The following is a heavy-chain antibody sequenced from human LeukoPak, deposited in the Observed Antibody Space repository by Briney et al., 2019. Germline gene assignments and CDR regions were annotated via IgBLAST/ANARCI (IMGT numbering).Heavy chain of an antibody. J-gene: IGHJ4*02. CDR1: GFTFSTYS. CDR3: ARDEVGGEMATIGDY. Sequence: KPGGSLRLSCAASGFTFSTYSMNWVRQAPGKGLEWVSSISGSSSYKFYADSVKGRFTISRDNAKKSLFLQMNSLRAEDTAVYYCARDEVGGEMATIGDYWGQGTLVTVSS. V-gene: IGHV3-21*01. D-gene: IGHD5-24*01. CDR2: ISGSSSYK.